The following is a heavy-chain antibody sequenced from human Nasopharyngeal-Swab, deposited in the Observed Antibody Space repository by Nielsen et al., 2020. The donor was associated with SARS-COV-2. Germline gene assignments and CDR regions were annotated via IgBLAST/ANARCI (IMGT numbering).Heavy chain of an antibody. J-gene: IGHJ6*02. CDR1: GFIFKNYT. D-gene: IGHD4-17*01. Sequence: GESLKISCSASGFIFKNYTMNWVRQAPGKGLEWVSSISGSSAYIWYADSVKGRFTVSRDNAKNSLYLQMNSLRAEDTAVYYCASGGYGDYDAYYYGMDVWGQGTTVTVSS. V-gene: IGHV3-21*01. CDR3: ASGGYGDYDAYYYGMDV. CDR2: ISGSSAYI.